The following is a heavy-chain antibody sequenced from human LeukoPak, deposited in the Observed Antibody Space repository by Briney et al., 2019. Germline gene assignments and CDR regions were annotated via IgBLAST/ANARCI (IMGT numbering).Heavy chain of an antibody. CDR1: GYTFTSYD. CDR2: MNPNNGNT. Sequence: ASVKVSCKASGYTFTSYDINWVRQATGQGLEWMGWMNPNNGNTGYAQKFQGRVTMTRNTSISTAYMELSSLRSEDTAVYYCARGRNSGYDYRYWGQGTLVTVSS. CDR3: ARGRNSGYDYRY. J-gene: IGHJ4*02. D-gene: IGHD5-12*01. V-gene: IGHV1-8*01.